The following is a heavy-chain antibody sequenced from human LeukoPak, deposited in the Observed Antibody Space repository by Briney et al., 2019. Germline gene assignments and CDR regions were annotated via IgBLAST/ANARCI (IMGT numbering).Heavy chain of an antibody. CDR2: INSDGSTT. V-gene: IGHV3-74*01. Sequence: PGGSLRLSCAASGFTFRSYSMHWVRQAPGKGLVWVSRINSDGSTTSYADSVKGRFTISRDNAKNTLYLQMNSLRGEDTAVYDCTRSDWFDPWGQGTLVTVSS. J-gene: IGHJ5*02. CDR1: GFTFRSYS. CDR3: TRSDWFDP.